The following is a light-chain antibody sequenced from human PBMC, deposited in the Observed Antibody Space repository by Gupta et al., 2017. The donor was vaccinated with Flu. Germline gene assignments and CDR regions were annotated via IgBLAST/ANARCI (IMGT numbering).Light chain of an antibody. J-gene: IGKJ4*02. CDR2: NGS. V-gene: IGKV2-30*01. Sequence: DVVMTQSPLSLPVTLGQPASISCRSSLGLVYSDGNTYLHWFQQRPGQSPKRLIYNGSKRESGVPDRFSGSGSGTDFTLRISSVEAEDVGVYYCRQGSHCPRAFGEGTKVEIK. CDR1: LGLVYSDGNTY. CDR3: RQGSHCPRA.